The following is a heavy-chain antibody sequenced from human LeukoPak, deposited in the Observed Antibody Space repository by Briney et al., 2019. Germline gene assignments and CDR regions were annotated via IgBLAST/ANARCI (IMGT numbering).Heavy chain of an antibody. V-gene: IGHV1-2*02. CDR1: GYTFTASY. CDR2: INPNSGAT. CDR3: AREEMATDDDYYGMDV. J-gene: IGHJ6*02. D-gene: IGHD5-24*01. Sequence: GASVKVSCKASGYTFTASYIHWVRQAPGQGLELMGWINPNSGATNYAQKFQGRVTMTRDTSISTAYMELSRLRSDDTAVYYCAREEMATDDDYYGMDVWGQGTTVTVSS.